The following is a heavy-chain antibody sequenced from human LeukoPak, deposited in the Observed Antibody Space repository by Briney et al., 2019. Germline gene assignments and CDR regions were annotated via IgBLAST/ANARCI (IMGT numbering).Heavy chain of an antibody. V-gene: IGHV4-34*01. Sequence: SETLSLTCAVYGGSFSGYYWGWIRQPPGKGLEWIGSIYYSGSTYYNPSLKSRVTISVDTSKNQFSLKLSSVTAADTAVYYCARVAGYCSGGSCYRGGWFDPWGQGTLVTVSS. CDR1: GGSFSGYY. J-gene: IGHJ5*02. CDR3: ARVAGYCSGGSCYRGGWFDP. CDR2: IYYSGST. D-gene: IGHD2-15*01.